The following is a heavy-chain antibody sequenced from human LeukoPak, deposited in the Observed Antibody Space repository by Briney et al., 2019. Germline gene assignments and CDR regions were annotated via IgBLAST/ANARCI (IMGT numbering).Heavy chain of an antibody. CDR3: ARVRNDYSNYIGLWDFDY. D-gene: IGHD4-11*01. J-gene: IGHJ4*02. CDR2: INPSGGST. CDR1: GYTFTSYY. Sequence: ASVKVSCKASGYTFTSYYMHWVRQAPGQGLEWMGIINPSGGSTSYAQKFQGRVTMTRDTSTSTVYMELSSLRSEDTAVYYCARVRNDYSNYIGLWDFDYWGQGTLVTVSS. V-gene: IGHV1-46*01.